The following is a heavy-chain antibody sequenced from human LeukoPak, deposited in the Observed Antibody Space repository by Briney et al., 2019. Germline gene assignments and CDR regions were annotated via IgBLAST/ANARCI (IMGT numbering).Heavy chain of an antibody. V-gene: IGHV1-69*13. J-gene: IGHJ4*02. CDR2: IIPIFGTA. D-gene: IGHD2-2*01. CDR3: ARAYCSNTTCYPYFDY. Sequence: ASVTVSCKASGGTFSSYAISWVRQAPGQGLEWMGGIIPIFGTANYAQKFQGRVTITADESTSTAYMELSSLRSEDTAVYYCARAYCSNTTCYPYFDYWGQGTLVTVSS. CDR1: GGTFSSYA.